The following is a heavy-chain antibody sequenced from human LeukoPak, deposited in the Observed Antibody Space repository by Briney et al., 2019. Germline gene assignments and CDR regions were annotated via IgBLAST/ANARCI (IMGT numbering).Heavy chain of an antibody. V-gene: IGHV4-30-2*01. Sequence: SETLSLTCTVSGGSISSGGYYWSWIRQPPGKGLEWIGYIYHSGSIYYNPSLKSRVTISVDRSKNQFSLKLSSVTAADTAVYYCARMRAIFGVVIMGDFDYWGQGTLVTVSS. J-gene: IGHJ4*02. D-gene: IGHD3-3*01. CDR1: GGSISSGGYY. CDR3: ARMRAIFGVVIMGDFDY. CDR2: IYHSGSI.